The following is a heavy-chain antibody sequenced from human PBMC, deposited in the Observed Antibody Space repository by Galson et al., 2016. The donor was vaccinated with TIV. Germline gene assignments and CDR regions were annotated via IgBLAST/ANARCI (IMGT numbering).Heavy chain of an antibody. V-gene: IGHV1-2*02. CDR1: GYMFTDYF. J-gene: IGHJ4*02. CDR2: INPNTGGT. D-gene: IGHD2/OR15-2a*01. CDR3: ARVYGFDYVDS. Sequence: SVKVSCKAFGYMFTDYFIHWVRQAPGQGLEWMGWINPNTGGTDYAQKFQGRVTMTSDRSISTAYMEVNNLRSDDTAVYYCARVYGFDYVDSWGPGSAVTVSS.